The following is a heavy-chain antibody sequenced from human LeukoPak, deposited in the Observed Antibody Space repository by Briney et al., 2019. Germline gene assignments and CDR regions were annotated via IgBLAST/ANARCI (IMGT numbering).Heavy chain of an antibody. CDR2: IYYSGST. CDR1: GGSISSYY. J-gene: IGHJ5*02. V-gene: IGHV4-59*01. CDR3: ARGGDLGYCSSTSCSNWFDP. Sequence: SETLSLTCTVSGGSISSYYWSWIRQPPGKGLEWIGYIYYSGSTNYNPSLKSRVTISVDTSKNQFSLKLSSVTAADTAVYYCARGGDLGYCSSTSCSNWFDPWGQGTLVTVPS. D-gene: IGHD2-2*01.